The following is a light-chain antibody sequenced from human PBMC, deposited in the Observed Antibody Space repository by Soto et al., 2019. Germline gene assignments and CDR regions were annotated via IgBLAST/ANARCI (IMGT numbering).Light chain of an antibody. CDR2: AAS. Sequence: IQLTQSPSSMSASVGDRVTISCRASQGIGFYLAWYQQKPGNAPKLLIYAASTLQSGVPSRFSGSRSGPDFTLTISSLQPEDFATYYCQQSYSSPPTFGQGTKVDIK. J-gene: IGKJ1*01. V-gene: IGKV1-39*01. CDR1: QGIGFY. CDR3: QQSYSSPPT.